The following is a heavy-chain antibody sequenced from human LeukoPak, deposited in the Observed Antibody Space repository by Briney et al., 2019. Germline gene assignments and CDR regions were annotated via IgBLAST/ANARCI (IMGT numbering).Heavy chain of an antibody. J-gene: IGHJ4*02. V-gene: IGHV3-9*01. CDR3: VKDMRSSGWLDY. Sequence: GGSLRLSCAASGFTFDDYAMHWVRQAPGKGLEWVSGISWNSGSIGYADSVKGRFTISRDNAKNSLYLQMNSLRAEDTALYYCVKDMRSSGWLDYWGQGTLVTVSS. D-gene: IGHD6-19*01. CDR1: GFTFDDYA. CDR2: ISWNSGSI.